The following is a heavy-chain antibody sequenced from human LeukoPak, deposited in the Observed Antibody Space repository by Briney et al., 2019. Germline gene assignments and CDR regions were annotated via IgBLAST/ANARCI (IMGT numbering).Heavy chain of an antibody. J-gene: IGHJ4*02. D-gene: IGHD4-17*01. CDR3: ARAPSYGDYGGDH. CDR2: ISANSGVT. V-gene: IGHV1-18*01. Sequence: VASVKVSCKASGYTFTNYGISWVRQAPGQGLGWMGWISANSGVTNYAQELQGRATMTTDTSTNTAYMELGSLRSDDTAVYYCARAPSYGDYGGDHWGQGTLLTVSS. CDR1: GYTFTNYG.